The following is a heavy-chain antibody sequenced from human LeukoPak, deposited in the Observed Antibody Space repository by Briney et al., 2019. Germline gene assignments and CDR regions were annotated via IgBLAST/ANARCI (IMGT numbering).Heavy chain of an antibody. CDR3: AMLPKYSRPLDY. CDR2: MSPNSGNT. D-gene: IGHD6-6*01. CDR1: GYTFSSYD. V-gene: IGHV1-8*02. J-gene: IGHJ4*02. Sequence: ASVKVSCKASGYTFSSYDINWVRQAPGQGLEWMGWMSPNSGNTAYAQKFQGRVTMSRDTSISTAYMGLSSLRSEDTAVYYCAMLPKYSRPLDYWGQGTLVTVSS.